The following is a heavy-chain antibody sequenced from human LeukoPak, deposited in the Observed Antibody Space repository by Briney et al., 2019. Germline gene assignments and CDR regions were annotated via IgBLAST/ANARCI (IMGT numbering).Heavy chain of an antibody. Sequence: GGSLRLSCVASGFRFDDYAMHWVRQAPGKGLEWVSGNWDSGETGYADSVKGRFTISRDNSKNTLYLQMNSLRAEDTAVYYCAKDQRGGTYYDFWSGSHWGQGTLVTVSS. CDR1: GFRFDDYA. CDR3: AKDQRGGTYYDFWSGSH. J-gene: IGHJ4*02. D-gene: IGHD3-3*01. CDR2: NWDSGET. V-gene: IGHV3-9*01.